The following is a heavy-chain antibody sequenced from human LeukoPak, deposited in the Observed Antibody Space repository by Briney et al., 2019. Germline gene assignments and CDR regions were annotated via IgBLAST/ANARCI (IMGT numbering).Heavy chain of an antibody. Sequence: ASVKVSCKASGYTFTGYYMHWVRQAPGQGLEWMGIINPSGGSTSYAQKFQGRVTMTRDTSTSTVYMELSSLRSEDTAVYYCARDKDDILTGYSLNYYYYYGMDVWGQATTVTVSS. D-gene: IGHD3-9*01. CDR2: INPSGGST. J-gene: IGHJ6*02. CDR1: GYTFTGYY. V-gene: IGHV1-46*01. CDR3: ARDKDDILTGYSLNYYYYYGMDV.